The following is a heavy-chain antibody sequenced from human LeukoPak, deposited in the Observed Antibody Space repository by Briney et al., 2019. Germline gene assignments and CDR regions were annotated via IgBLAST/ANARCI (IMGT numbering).Heavy chain of an antibody. CDR3: TTDYYYDSSGYHFG. J-gene: IGHJ4*02. CDR2: IKSKTDGGTT. D-gene: IGHD3-22*01. Sequence: PGGSLRLSCAVSGFTFRNAWMSWGRQAPGKGLEWVGRIKSKTDGGTTDYAAPVRGRFTISRDDSKNTLYLQMNSLKTEDTAVYYCTTDYYYDSSGYHFGWGQGTLVTVSS. CDR1: GFTFRNAW. V-gene: IGHV3-15*01.